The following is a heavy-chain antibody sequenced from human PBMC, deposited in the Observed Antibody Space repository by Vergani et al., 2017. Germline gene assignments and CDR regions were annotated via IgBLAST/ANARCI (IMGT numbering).Heavy chain of an antibody. J-gene: IGHJ4*02. CDR2: IRFDGSEI. D-gene: IGHD2-15*01. CDR3: AKEGGGYCSGGTCYPEY. Sequence: QVHLEESGGGVVQPGGSLRLSCATSGCTFSSYGMYWARQAPGKGLEWVAFIRFDGSEIYYADSVKGRLTISRDNSKNTLYLQMNSLRDEDTALYYCAKEGGGYCSGGTCYPEYWGQGTLVIVSS. V-gene: IGHV3-30*02. CDR1: GCTFSSYG.